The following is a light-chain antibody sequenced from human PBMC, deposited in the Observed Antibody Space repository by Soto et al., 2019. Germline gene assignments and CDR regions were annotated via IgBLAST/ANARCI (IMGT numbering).Light chain of an antibody. V-gene: IGKV1-5*01. J-gene: IGKJ2*01. Sequence: DIQMTQSPSTLSASVGDRATITCRASESISTWLAWYQQKPGKSPKLLIYGASNLERGVPSRFSGSGSGTEFTLTISRLQPDDFAAYYCQQYNSFSYTFGPGTKVDIK. CDR3: QQYNSFSYT. CDR2: GAS. CDR1: ESISTW.